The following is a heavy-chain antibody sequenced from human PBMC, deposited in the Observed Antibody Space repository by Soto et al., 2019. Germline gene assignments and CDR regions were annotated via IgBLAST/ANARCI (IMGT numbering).Heavy chain of an antibody. CDR2: SIPISGTA. CDR3: ARSQGSSTSLEIYYYYYYGMDV. V-gene: IGHV1-69*01. D-gene: IGHD2-2*01. Sequence: QVQLVQSGAEVKKPGSSVKVSCKASGGTFSSYAISWVRQAPGQGLDWMGGSIPISGTANYAQKFQGRVTITADESTSTAYMELSSLRSEDTAVYYCARSQGSSTSLEIYYYYYYGMDVWGQGTTVTVSS. CDR1: GGTFSSYA. J-gene: IGHJ6*02.